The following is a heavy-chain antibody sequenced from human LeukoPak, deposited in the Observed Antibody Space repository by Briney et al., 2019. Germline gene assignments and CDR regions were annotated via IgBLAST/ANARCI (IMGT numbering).Heavy chain of an antibody. Sequence: GGSLRLSCSASGFTFSSYAMSWVRQTPGKGLEWVSGISGSGGGTYYADSVRGRFTISRDNSKSTLYLQMNSLRAEDTAVYYCARWTRTTIWGQGTLVTVSS. D-gene: IGHD4-11*01. CDR3: ARWTRTTI. CDR2: ISGSGGGT. CDR1: GFTFSSYA. V-gene: IGHV3-23*01. J-gene: IGHJ4*02.